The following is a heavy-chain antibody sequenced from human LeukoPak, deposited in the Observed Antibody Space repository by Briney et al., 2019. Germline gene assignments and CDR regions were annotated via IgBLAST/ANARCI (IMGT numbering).Heavy chain of an antibody. J-gene: IGHJ4*02. V-gene: IGHV3-23*01. CDR3: AKVGLRFLEWLLSYFDY. CDR2: ISGSGGST. Sequence: PGGSLRLSCAASGFTFSSYAMSWVRQAPGKGLEWVSAISGSGGSTYYADSVKGRFTISRDNSKNTLYLQMNSLRAEDTAVYYCAKVGLRFLEWLLSYFDYWGQGTLVTVSS. CDR1: GFTFSSYA. D-gene: IGHD3-3*01.